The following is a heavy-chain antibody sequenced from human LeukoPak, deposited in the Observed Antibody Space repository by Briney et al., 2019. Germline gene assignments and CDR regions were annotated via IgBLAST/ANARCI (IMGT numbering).Heavy chain of an antibody. CDR1: GFTFSSYG. CDR2: ISYDGSNK. J-gene: IGHJ4*02. Sequence: GRSLRLSCAASGFTFSSYGMHWVRQAPGKGLEWVAVISYDGSNKYYADSVKGRFTISRDNSKNTLYLQMNSLRAEDTAVYYCAKHSYYESSGPDYWGQGTLVTVSS. D-gene: IGHD3-22*01. CDR3: AKHSYYESSGPDY. V-gene: IGHV3-30*18.